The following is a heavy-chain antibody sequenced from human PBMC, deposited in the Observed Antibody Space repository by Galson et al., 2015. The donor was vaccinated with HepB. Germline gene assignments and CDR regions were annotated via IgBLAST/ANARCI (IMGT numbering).Heavy chain of an antibody. V-gene: IGHV3-33*01. CDR2: IWFDGNNQ. CDR1: GFTFSRNG. D-gene: IGHD3-10*01. CDR3: ARDQSYYYGSGILPRYMDV. Sequence: SLRLSCAASGFTFSRNGMHWVRQAPGKGLEWVAVIWFDGNNQYYADSVKGRFTISRDNSKSTLYLQMNSLRAEDTAVYYCARDQSYYYGSGILPRYMDVWGQGTTVTVSS. J-gene: IGHJ6*02.